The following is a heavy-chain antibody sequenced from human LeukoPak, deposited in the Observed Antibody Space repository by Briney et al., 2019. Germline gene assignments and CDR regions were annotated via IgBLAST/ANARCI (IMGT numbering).Heavy chain of an antibody. CDR1: GYSFASFW. CDR2: IYPGDSDT. J-gene: IGHJ5*02. D-gene: IGHD2-15*01. Sequence: LGESLKISCKGSGYSFASFWIGWVRQMPGKGLEWMGIIYPGDSDTRYSPTFQGQVTISADKSISTAYLQWSSLKASDTAMYYCARFSRGYCSGGSCYHNWFDPWGQETLVTVSP. CDR3: ARFSRGYCSGGSCYHNWFDP. V-gene: IGHV5-51*01.